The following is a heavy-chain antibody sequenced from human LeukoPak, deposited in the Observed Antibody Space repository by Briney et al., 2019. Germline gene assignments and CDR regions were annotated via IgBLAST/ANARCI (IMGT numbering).Heavy chain of an antibody. Sequence: PGGSLRLSCAASGFTFSSYAMSWVRQAPGKGLEWVSSISGGGGSTYHADPVKGRFTISRDNSKNMLYLQMNSLRAEDTAVYYCAKGYTYGSDWGQGTLVTVSS. CDR3: AKGYTYGSD. J-gene: IGHJ4*02. V-gene: IGHV3-23*01. D-gene: IGHD5-18*01. CDR1: GFTFSSYA. CDR2: ISGGGGST.